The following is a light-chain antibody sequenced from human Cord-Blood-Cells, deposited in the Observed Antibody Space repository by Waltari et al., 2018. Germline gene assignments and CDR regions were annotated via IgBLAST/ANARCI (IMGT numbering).Light chain of an antibody. CDR1: QSVSSSY. J-gene: IGKJ2*03. V-gene: IGKV3-20*01. CDR2: GAS. CDR3: QQYGSTPYS. Sequence: IVLTQFPVTLSLSPGERATISCSASQSVSSSYLAWYQQKPGQAPRLLIYGASSRDTGIPDRFSGSGSGTDFTLTISRLEPEDFAVYYCQQYGSTPYSLGQGTKLEIK.